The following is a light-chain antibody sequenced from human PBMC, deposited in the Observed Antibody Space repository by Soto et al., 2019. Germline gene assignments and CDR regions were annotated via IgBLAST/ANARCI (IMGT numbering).Light chain of an antibody. CDR2: DVS. CDR1: HRVSTY. V-gene: IGKV3-15*01. J-gene: IGKJ4*01. CDR3: QQYNNWPLT. Sequence: EIVMTQSTATLSVSPGASATLSCRASHRVSTYLAWYQQKPGQAPRLLIYDVSTRATGIPDRFSGSGSGTEFTLTISSLHFEDIAVYYCQQYNNWPLTFGGGTKVEIK.